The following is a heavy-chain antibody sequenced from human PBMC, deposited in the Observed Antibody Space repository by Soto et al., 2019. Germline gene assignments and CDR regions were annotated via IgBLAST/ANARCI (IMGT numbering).Heavy chain of an antibody. Sequence: ASVKVSCKASGYTFTGYYMHWVRQAPGQGLEWMGWINPNSGGTNYAQKFQGWVTMTRDKSISTAYMELSRLRSDDTAVYYCARDRRRREIAAAGTDDAFDIWGQGTMVTVSS. CDR2: INPNSGGT. CDR1: GYTFTGYY. J-gene: IGHJ3*02. V-gene: IGHV1-2*04. D-gene: IGHD6-13*01. CDR3: ARDRRRREIAAAGTDDAFDI.